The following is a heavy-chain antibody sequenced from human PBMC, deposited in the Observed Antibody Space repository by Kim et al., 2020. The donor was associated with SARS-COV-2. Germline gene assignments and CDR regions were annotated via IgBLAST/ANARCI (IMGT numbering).Heavy chain of an antibody. CDR3: ARFYDSSGYSDY. D-gene: IGHD3-22*01. Sequence: YYNPSLKSRGTISVDTSKSQFSLKLSSVTAADTAVYYCARFYDSSGYSDYWGQGTLVTVSS. V-gene: IGHV4-39*01. J-gene: IGHJ4*02.